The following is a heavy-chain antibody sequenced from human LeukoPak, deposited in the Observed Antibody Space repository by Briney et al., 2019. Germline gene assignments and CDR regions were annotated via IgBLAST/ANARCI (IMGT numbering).Heavy chain of an antibody. V-gene: IGHV1-69*04. CDR1: GGTFSSYA. D-gene: IGHD3-22*01. Sequence: ASVEVSCKASGGTFSSYAISWVRQAPGQGLEWMGRIIPILGIANYAQKFQGRVTITADKSTSTAYMELSSLRSEDTAVYYCAVHYYDSSGYLDYWGQGTLVTVSS. J-gene: IGHJ4*02. CDR2: IIPILGIA. CDR3: AVHYYDSSGYLDY.